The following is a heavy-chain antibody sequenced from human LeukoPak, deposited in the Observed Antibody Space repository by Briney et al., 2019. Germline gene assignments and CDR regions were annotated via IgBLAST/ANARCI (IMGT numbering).Heavy chain of an antibody. D-gene: IGHD6-13*01. CDR1: GGSIRSYY. V-gene: IGHV4-4*07. CDR2: IYTSGST. J-gene: IGHJ6*02. Sequence: PSETLSLTCTVSGGSIRSYYWTWIRHPAGKGLEWIGRIYTSGSTNYNPSLKSRVTMSVDTSNNQFSLNLSSVTAADTAVYYCARQMIAAGKNYYGMDVWGQGTTVTVSS. CDR3: ARQMIAAGKNYYGMDV.